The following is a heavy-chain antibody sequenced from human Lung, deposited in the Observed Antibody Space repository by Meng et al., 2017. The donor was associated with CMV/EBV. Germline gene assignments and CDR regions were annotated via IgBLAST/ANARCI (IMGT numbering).Heavy chain of an antibody. D-gene: IGHD2-2*01. Sequence: SETXSLTCAVYGGSFSGYYWSWIRQPPGKGLEWIGEVNHSGSTNYNPSLKSRVTISVDTSKNQFSLKLGSVTAADTAVYYCARALVVPAASLDYWGQGTLVAVSS. CDR3: ARALVVPAASLDY. CDR1: GGSFSGYY. J-gene: IGHJ4*02. V-gene: IGHV4-34*01. CDR2: VNHSGST.